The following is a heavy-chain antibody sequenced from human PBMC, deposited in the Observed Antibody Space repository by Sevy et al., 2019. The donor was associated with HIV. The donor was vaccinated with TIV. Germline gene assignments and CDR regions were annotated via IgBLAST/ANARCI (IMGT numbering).Heavy chain of an antibody. V-gene: IGHV3-23*01. J-gene: IGHJ4*02. CDR2: LSFGCGKI. CDR1: GFAFYDYS. Sequence: GGSLRLSCAASGFAFYDYSMSWIRQAPGKGLEWVATLSFGCGKINYADSVKGRFTNSRDNSKNSFYLQMDNLRVDDTALYCCAREGCTRPHDYWGQGTRVTVSS. D-gene: IGHD2-8*01. CDR3: AREGCTRPHDY.